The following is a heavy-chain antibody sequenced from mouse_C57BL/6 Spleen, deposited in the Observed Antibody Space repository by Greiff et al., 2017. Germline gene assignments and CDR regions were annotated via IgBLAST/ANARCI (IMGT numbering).Heavy chain of an antibody. J-gene: IGHJ4*01. Sequence: VQVVESGAELARPGASVKLSCKASGYTFTSYGISWVKQRTGQGLEWIGEIYPRSGNTYYNEKFKGKATLTADKSSSTAYMELRSLTSEDSAVYFCARRSNDYDGYYAMDYWGQGTSVTVSS. V-gene: IGHV1-81*01. CDR1: GYTFTSYG. D-gene: IGHD2-4*01. CDR2: IYPRSGNT. CDR3: ARRSNDYDGYYAMDY.